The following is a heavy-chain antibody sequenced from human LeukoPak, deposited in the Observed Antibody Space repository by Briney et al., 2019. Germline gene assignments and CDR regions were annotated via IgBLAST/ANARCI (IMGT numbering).Heavy chain of an antibody. CDR2: ISGSGGTT. V-gene: IGHV3-23*01. CDR3: AREILAPGKTHDY. CDR1: GFTFSSYA. J-gene: IGHJ4*02. Sequence: GGSLRLSCAASGFTFSSYAVNWVRQAPGKGLEWVSAISGSGGTTYYADSVKGRFTISRDNAKNTLFLQMSSLRAEDTAVYFCAREILAPGKTHDYWGQGTLVTVSS.